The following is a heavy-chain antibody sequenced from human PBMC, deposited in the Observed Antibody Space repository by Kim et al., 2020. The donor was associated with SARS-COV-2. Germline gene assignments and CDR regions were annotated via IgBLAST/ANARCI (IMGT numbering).Heavy chain of an antibody. Sequence: ASVKVSCKASGYTFTSYGISWVRQAPGQGLEWMGWISAYNGNTNYAQKLQGRVTMTTDTSTSTAYMELRSLRSDDTAVYYCARLRYSYDILTSNWFDPWGQGTLVTVSS. V-gene: IGHV1-18*01. CDR3: ARLRYSYDILTSNWFDP. CDR1: GYTFTSYG. J-gene: IGHJ5*02. CDR2: ISAYNGNT. D-gene: IGHD3-9*01.